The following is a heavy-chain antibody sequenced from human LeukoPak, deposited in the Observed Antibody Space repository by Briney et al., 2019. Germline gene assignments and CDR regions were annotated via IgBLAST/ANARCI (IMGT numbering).Heavy chain of an antibody. CDR3: ARDIGYSYGYEDY. CDR1: GGSISSGSYY. Sequence: SQTLSLTCTVSGGSISSGSYYWSWIRQPAGKGLEWIGRIYTSGSTNYNPSLKSRVSISVDTSKNQFSLKLSSVTAADTAVYFCARDIGYSYGYEDYWGQGILVTVSS. J-gene: IGHJ4*02. D-gene: IGHD5-18*01. CDR2: IYTSGST. V-gene: IGHV4-61*02.